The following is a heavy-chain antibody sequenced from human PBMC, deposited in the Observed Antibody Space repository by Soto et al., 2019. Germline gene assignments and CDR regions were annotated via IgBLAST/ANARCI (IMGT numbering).Heavy chain of an antibody. Sequence: PGGSLRLSCAASGFTFSSYAMSWVRQAPGKGLEWVSAISGSGGSTSYADSVKGRFTISRDNSKNTLYLQMNSLRAEDTAVFYCAKGSSIGWDLLGIFDYWGKGTLVTVSS. J-gene: IGHJ4*02. D-gene: IGHD1-26*01. CDR3: AKGSSIGWDLLGIFDY. V-gene: IGHV3-23*01. CDR2: ISGSGGST. CDR1: GFTFSSYA.